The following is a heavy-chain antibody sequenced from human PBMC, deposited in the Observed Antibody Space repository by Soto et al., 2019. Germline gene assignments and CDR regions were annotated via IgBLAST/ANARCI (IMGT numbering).Heavy chain of an antibody. CDR1: GVSISSSSW. D-gene: IGHD3-10*01. Sequence: PSETLSLTCDVSGVSISSSSWWSWVRQPPGKGLEWVGEIYHSGSTNYNPSLKSRVTISVDKSKNQFSVRLTSVTAADTAVYYCAGGFGSGHYDYRGQGSVVTVSS. CDR2: IYHSGST. J-gene: IGHJ4*02. V-gene: IGHV4-4*02. CDR3: AGGFGSGHYDY.